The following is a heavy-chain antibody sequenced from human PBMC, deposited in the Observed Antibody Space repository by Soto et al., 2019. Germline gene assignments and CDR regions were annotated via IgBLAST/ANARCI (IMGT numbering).Heavy chain of an antibody. D-gene: IGHD3-16*01. CDR3: ARDLYGVVGA. V-gene: IGHV3-33*01. J-gene: IGHJ4*02. CDR1: GFTFSSYG. CDR2: IWYDGSNK. Sequence: QVQLVESGGGVVQPGRSLRLSCAASGFTFSSYGMQWVRQAPGKGLEWVAVIWYDGSNKYYADSVKGRFTISRDNSKNTLYLQMNSLRAEDTAVYYCARDLYGVVGAGGQGTLVTVSS.